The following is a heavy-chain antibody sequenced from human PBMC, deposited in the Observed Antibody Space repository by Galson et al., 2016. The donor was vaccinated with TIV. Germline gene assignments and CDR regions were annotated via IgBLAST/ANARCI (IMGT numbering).Heavy chain of an antibody. V-gene: IGHV1-2*02. J-gene: IGHJ4*02. CDR3: ARVNWARAFDY. Sequence: SVKVSCKASGYIFINYYIHWVRQAPGQGLEWLGWFNPDSGATQYAQKFQGRVTMTRDTSISTAYMEVRRLISDDTAVYYCARVNWARAFDYWGQGTQVTVSS. CDR1: GYIFINYY. D-gene: IGHD7-27*01. CDR2: FNPDSGAT.